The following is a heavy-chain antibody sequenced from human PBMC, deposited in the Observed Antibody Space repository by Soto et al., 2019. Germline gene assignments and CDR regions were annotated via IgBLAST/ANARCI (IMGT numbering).Heavy chain of an antibody. CDR1: GFSFGSYA. V-gene: IGHV3-23*01. CDR2: ISGSDGKT. D-gene: IGHD3-3*01. J-gene: IGHJ4*02. Sequence: GGSLRLSCAASGFSFGSYALSWVRQAPGKGLEWVSTISGSDGKTFYADSVKGRFSISRDTSQNTLYLQMSSLRADDTAIYYCARWSYLDYWGQGTRVTVS. CDR3: ARWSYLDY.